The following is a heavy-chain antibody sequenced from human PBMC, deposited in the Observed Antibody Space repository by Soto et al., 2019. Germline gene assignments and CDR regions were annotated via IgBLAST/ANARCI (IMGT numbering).Heavy chain of an antibody. CDR1: GFTFSDYY. D-gene: IGHD2-15*01. V-gene: IGHV3-11*06. CDR2: ISSTGSGT. CDR3: VRDLHEPLATDALRVAN. J-gene: IGHJ4*02. Sequence: GGSLRLSCAASGFTFSDYYMSWVRQAPGKGLEWISYISSTGSGTRYADSVKGRFTMSRDNTKNSVSLQMSSLRAEDTAVYYCVRDLHEPLATDALRVANWGQGTQVTVS.